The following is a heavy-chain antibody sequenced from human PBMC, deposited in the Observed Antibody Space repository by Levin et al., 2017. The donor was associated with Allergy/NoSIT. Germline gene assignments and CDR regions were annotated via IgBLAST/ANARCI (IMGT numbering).Heavy chain of an antibody. CDR2: ISSSSSYI. CDR3: ARHSSGWEPFDY. J-gene: IGHJ4*02. D-gene: IGHD6-19*01. Sequence: PGGSLRLSCAASGFTFSSYSMNWVRQAPGKGREGVASISSSSSYIYYADSVKGRFTISRDNAKNSLYLQMNSLRAEDTAVYYCARHSSGWEPFDYWGQGTLVTVSS. CDR1: GFTFSSYS. V-gene: IGHV3-21*01.